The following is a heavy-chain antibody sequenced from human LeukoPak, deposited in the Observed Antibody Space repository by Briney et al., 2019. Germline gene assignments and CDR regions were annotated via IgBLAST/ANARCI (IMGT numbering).Heavy chain of an antibody. CDR2: ISRDSGTT. V-gene: IGHV3-43*02. J-gene: IGHJ4*02. D-gene: IGHD1-26*01. Sequence: PGGSLRLSCATSGFTFDDYAMHWVRQALGKGLEWVSLISRDSGTTYYADSVKGRFTISRDNSKDSLHVQMNNLRSEDTALYYCAKQAASGGRVDYWGQGTLVTVSS. CDR1: GFTFDDYA. CDR3: AKQAASGGRVDY.